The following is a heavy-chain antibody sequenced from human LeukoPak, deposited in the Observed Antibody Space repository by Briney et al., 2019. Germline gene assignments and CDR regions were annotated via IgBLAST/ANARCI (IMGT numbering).Heavy chain of an antibody. V-gene: IGHV1-8*01. D-gene: IGHD6-19*01. CDR2: MNPNSGNT. CDR1: GYTFTSYD. J-gene: IGHJ4*02. CDR3: ARGRSSGWYRHFDY. Sequence: GASVKVSCKASGYTFTSYDINWVRQATGQGLAWMGWMNPNSGNTGYAQKFQGRVTMTRNTSISTAYMELSSLRSEDTAVYYCARGRSSGWYRHFDYWGQGTLVTVSS.